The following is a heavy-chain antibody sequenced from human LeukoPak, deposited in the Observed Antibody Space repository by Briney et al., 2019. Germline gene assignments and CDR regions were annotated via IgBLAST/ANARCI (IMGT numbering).Heavy chain of an antibody. CDR2: IYSGGST. J-gene: IGHJ4*02. CDR1: GFTVSSNY. D-gene: IGHD3-22*01. V-gene: IGHV3-66*01. Sequence: GGSLRLSCAASGFTVSSNYMSWVRQAPGKGLEWVSVIYSGGSTYYADSVKGRFTISRDNSKNTLFLQMNSLRDEDTAVYYCAKDGDYYDSSGYFDYWGQGTLVTVSS. CDR3: AKDGDYYDSSGYFDY.